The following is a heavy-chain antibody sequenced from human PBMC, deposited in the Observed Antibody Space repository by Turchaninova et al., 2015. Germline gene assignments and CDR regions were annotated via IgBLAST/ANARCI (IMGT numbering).Heavy chain of an antibody. CDR3: ARGAHYNYVFDY. Sequence: QVQLQESGPGRVKPSEPLSLARIFSNQSISSAYYCGWVRQPPGKGLEWIGSIFESGSTHYNPSLESRVAISVDTSNNHFSLKLTSVTAADTALYYCARGAHYNYVFDYWGQGTLVTVSS. CDR2: IFESGST. CDR1: NQSISSAYY. J-gene: IGHJ4*02. V-gene: IGHV4-38-2*02. D-gene: IGHD3-16*01.